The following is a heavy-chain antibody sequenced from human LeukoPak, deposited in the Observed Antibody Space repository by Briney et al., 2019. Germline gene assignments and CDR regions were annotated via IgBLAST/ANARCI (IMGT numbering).Heavy chain of an antibody. D-gene: IGHD2-15*01. J-gene: IGHJ4*02. Sequence: PGRSLRLSCAASGFTFNSYGMHWVRQTPGKGLEWVAVISYDGNNKYYADSVKGRFTISRDNSRDTLYLQMNSLRAEDTAVYYCAKDRVSGYCSGGSCHHFDYWGQGTLVTVSS. V-gene: IGHV3-30*18. CDR2: ISYDGNNK. CDR1: GFTFNSYG. CDR3: AKDRVSGYCSGGSCHHFDY.